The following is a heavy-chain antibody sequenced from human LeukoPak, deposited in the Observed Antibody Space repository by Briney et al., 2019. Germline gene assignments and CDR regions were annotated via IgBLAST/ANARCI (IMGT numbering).Heavy chain of an antibody. CDR3: ARELPPLEKYYFDY. CDR2: IWYDGSNK. Sequence: GGSLRLSCAASGFTFDDYGMNWVRQAPGKGLQWVAVIWYDGSNKYYADSVKGRFTISRDNSKNTLSLQMNSLRAEDTAVYYCARELPPLEKYYFDYWGQGTLVTVSS. V-gene: IGHV3-33*08. J-gene: IGHJ4*02. CDR1: GFTFDDYG. D-gene: IGHD3-3*01.